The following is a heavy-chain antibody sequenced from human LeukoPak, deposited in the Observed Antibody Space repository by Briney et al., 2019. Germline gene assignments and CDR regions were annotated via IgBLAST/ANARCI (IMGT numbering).Heavy chain of an antibody. CDR2: VSSDGNSK. V-gene: IGHV3-30-3*01. Sequence: GGSLRLSCAASGFTFSRYAMHWVRQAPGKGLEWVTIVSSDGNSKYYADSVKGRFTISRDNSKNTLYLQMNSLRAEDTAIYYCARDRSVGNGWCGEDYWGQGTLVTVSS. J-gene: IGHJ4*02. CDR3: ARDRSVGNGWCGEDY. CDR1: GFTFSRYA. D-gene: IGHD6-19*01.